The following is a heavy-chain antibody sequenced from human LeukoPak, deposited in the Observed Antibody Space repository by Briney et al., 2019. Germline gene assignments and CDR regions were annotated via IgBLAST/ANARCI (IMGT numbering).Heavy chain of an antibody. J-gene: IGHJ4*02. CDR2: IYSGGST. CDR1: GFTVSSNY. D-gene: IGHD5-18*01. CDR3: ARLRGYSYGYLDY. Sequence: QPGGSLRLSCAASGFTVSSNYMSWVRQAPGKGLEWVSVIYSGGSTYYADSVKGRFTISRDNSKNTLYLQMNSLRAEDTAVYYCARLRGYSYGYLDYWGQGTLVTVSS. V-gene: IGHV3-53*01.